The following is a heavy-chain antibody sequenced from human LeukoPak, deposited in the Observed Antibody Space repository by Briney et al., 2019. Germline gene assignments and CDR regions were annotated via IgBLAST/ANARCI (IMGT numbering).Heavy chain of an antibody. Sequence: GGSLRLSCAASGFTFSSYGMHWVRQAPGKGLGWVAVIWYDGSNKYYADSVKGRFTISRDNSKNTLYLQMNSLRAEDTAVYYCARDFTVRESSTFDPLDYWGQGTLVTVSS. D-gene: IGHD2/OR15-2a*01. CDR2: IWYDGSNK. V-gene: IGHV3-33*01. J-gene: IGHJ4*02. CDR1: GFTFSSYG. CDR3: ARDFTVRESSTFDPLDY.